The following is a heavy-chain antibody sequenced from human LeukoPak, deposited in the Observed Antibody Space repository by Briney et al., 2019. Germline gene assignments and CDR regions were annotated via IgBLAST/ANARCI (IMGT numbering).Heavy chain of an antibody. CDR2: IYYSGST. D-gene: IGHD3-10*01. V-gene: IGHV4-39*01. CDR1: GGSISSTIYY. J-gene: IGHJ6*03. Sequence: PSETLSLTCTVSGGSISSTIYYWGWIRQPPGKGLEWIGSIYYSGSTYYNPSLKSRVTISVDTSKNQFSLKLNSVTAADTAVYYCARGRITTLRGGSRGTTFFMDVWGRGTTVTVSS. CDR3: ARGRITTLRGGSRGTTFFMDV.